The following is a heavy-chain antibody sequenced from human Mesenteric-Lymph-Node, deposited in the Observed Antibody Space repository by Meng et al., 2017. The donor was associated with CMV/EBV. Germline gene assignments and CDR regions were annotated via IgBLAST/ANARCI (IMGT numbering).Heavy chain of an antibody. CDR1: GFTFSNYN. Sequence: GESLKISCAASGFTFSNYNMHWVRQATGKGLEWVSTVGTAGDTYYPASVKGRFTISRKNAKNSLYLQMNSLRAGDTAVYYCARGYCSSTSCSYYYSYAMDVWGQGTTVTVSS. J-gene: IGHJ6*02. V-gene: IGHV3-13*01. CDR2: VGTAGDT. CDR3: ARGYCSSTSCSYYYSYAMDV. D-gene: IGHD2-2*01.